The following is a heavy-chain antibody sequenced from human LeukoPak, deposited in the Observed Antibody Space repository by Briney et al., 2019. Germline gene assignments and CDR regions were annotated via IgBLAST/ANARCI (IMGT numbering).Heavy chain of an antibody. J-gene: IGHJ6*03. D-gene: IGHD2-2*01. Sequence: SETLSLTCTVSGGSISSSSYYWGWIRQPPGKGLEWIGSIYYSGNTYYNPSLKSRVTISVDTSKNQFSLKLSSVTAADTAAYYCASPTSNAPHYMDVWGKGTTVTVSS. CDR2: IYYSGNT. CDR1: GGSISSSSYY. CDR3: ASPTSNAPHYMDV. V-gene: IGHV4-39*01.